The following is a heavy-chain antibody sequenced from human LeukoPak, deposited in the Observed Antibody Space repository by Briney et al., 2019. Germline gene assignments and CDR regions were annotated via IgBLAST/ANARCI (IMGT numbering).Heavy chain of an antibody. CDR2: ISYDGSNK. D-gene: IGHD4-17*01. Sequence: GGSLRLSCAASGFTFSSYAMHWVRQAPGKGLEWVAVISYDGSNKYYADSVKGRFTVSRDNSKHTLYLQMNSLRAEDTAVYYCARGRSSALIYGDYTFDYWGQGTLVTVSS. J-gene: IGHJ4*02. V-gene: IGHV3-30-3*01. CDR1: GFTFSSYA. CDR3: ARGRSSALIYGDYTFDY.